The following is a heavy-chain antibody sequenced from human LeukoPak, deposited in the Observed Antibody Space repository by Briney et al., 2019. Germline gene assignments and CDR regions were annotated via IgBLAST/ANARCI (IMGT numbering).Heavy chain of an antibody. CDR3: ARGRAGTGSLDY. J-gene: IGHJ4*02. CDR1: GGSIISYY. CDR2: IYTSGST. V-gene: IGHV4-4*07. Sequence: SETLSLTCSVSGGSIISYYWSWIRQPAGKGLEWIGRIYTSGSTNYNPSLKSRVTMSIDTSKNQFSLKLSSVTAADTAVYYCARGRAGTGSLDYWGQATLVTVSS. D-gene: IGHD6-19*01.